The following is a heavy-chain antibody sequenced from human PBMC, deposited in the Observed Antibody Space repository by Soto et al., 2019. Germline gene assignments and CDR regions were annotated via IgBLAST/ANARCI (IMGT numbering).Heavy chain of an antibody. J-gene: IGHJ5*02. V-gene: IGHV1-69*13. CDR3: ARAHGSSWYNWFDP. CDR1: GGTFSSYA. D-gene: IGHD6-13*01. CDR2: IIPLFGTT. Sequence: SGKVSCKASGGTFSSYAISWVRQAPGRGLEWMGGIIPLFGTTNYAQKFRGRVTVTADESTSTVYMEVRSLRFEDTAVYYCARAHGSSWYNWFDPWGQGTLVPVSS.